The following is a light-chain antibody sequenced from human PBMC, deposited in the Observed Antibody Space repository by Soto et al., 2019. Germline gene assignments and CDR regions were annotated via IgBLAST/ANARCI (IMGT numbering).Light chain of an antibody. CDR1: RNIDRW. Sequence: DIQMTQSPSTLSASAGDRDSLTCRASRNIDRWLAWYQQRPGKAPKFLIYDASILESGVPSRFSGSGSGTEFTLTISSLQPDDFATYYCQQYKNYPWTFGQGTKVEIK. V-gene: IGKV1-5*01. CDR3: QQYKNYPWT. J-gene: IGKJ1*01. CDR2: DAS.